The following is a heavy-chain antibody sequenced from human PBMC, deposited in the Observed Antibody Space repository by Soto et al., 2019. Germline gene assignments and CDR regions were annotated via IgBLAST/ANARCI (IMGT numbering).Heavy chain of an antibody. CDR2: IYYSGST. J-gene: IGHJ4*02. CDR1: GGTIRSYY. CDR3: ARRYGTVFDY. V-gene: IGHV4-59*01. D-gene: IGHD6-13*01. Sequence: SETLSLTCTVSGGTIRSYYWSWIRQPPGKGLEWIGYIYYSGSTNYNPSLKSRVTISVDTSKNQFSLKLSSVTAADTAVYYCARRYGTVFDYWGQGTLVTVSS.